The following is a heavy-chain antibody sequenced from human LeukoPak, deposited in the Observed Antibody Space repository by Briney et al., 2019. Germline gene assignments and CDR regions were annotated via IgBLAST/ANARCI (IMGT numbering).Heavy chain of an antibody. J-gene: IGHJ4*02. D-gene: IGHD5-24*01. CDR1: GYTFTSYG. V-gene: IGHV1-69*13. CDR2: IIPIFGTA. Sequence: ASVKVSCKASGYTFTSYGISWVRQAPGQGLEWMGGIIPIFGTANYAQKFQGRVTITADESTSTAYMELSSLRSEDTAVYYCARGPLVSMAPQFTIDYWGQGTLVTVSS. CDR3: ARGPLVSMAPQFTIDY.